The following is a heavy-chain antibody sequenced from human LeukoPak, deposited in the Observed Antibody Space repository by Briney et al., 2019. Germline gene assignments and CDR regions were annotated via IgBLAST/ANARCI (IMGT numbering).Heavy chain of an antibody. CDR3: AKDSPLLWFGELLSQ. V-gene: IGHV3-23*01. D-gene: IGHD3-10*01. Sequence: PGGSLRLSCAASGFTFSSYAMSWVRQAPGKGLEWVSAISGSGGSTYYADSVKGRFTISRDNSKNTLYLQMNSLRAGDTAVYYCAKDSPLLWFGELLSQWGQGTLVTVSS. CDR2: ISGSGGST. J-gene: IGHJ4*02. CDR1: GFTFSSYA.